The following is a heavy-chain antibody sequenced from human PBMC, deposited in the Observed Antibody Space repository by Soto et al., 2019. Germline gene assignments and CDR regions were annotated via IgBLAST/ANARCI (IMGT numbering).Heavy chain of an antibody. CDR3: ARDLSILYYYDSSPNFPY. CDR2: ISSSGSTI. Sequence: GGSLRLSCAASGFTFSSYEMNWVRQAPGKGLEWVSYISSSGSTIYYADSVKGRFTISRDNAKNSLYLQMNSLRAEDTAVYYCARDLSILYYYDSSPNFPYWGQGTLVTVSS. V-gene: IGHV3-48*03. D-gene: IGHD3-22*01. CDR1: GFTFSSYE. J-gene: IGHJ4*02.